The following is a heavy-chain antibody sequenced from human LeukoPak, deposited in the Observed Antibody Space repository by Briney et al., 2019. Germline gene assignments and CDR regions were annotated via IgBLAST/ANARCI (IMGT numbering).Heavy chain of an antibody. CDR3: ARIGVTGEYCSPTNCSIDAFDI. D-gene: IGHD2-2*01. J-gene: IGHJ3*02. Sequence: GESLKISCKSSGYSFTNYWIGWVRQVPGKGLEWMGIIYPGDSDTRYSPSFQGQVTISADKSISTAYLQWNSLEASDTAMYYCARIGVTGEYCSPTNCSIDAFDIWGQGTMVTVSS. CDR1: GYSFTNYW. V-gene: IGHV5-51*01. CDR2: IYPGDSDT.